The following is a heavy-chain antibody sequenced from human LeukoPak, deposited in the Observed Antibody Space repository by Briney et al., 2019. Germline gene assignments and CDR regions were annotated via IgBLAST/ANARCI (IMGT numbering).Heavy chain of an antibody. J-gene: IGHJ4*02. D-gene: IGHD3-10*01. V-gene: IGHV3-23*01. CDR2: ISSDGGRT. Sequence: GGSLRLSCAASGLSFGSYVMSWVRQAPGKGLEWVSAISSDGGRTYYADSAKGRFTISRDKSKNTQYLQVNSLRAEDTAVYYCEIKLTSGKLNWGQGILVTVSS. CDR1: GLSFGSYV. CDR3: EIKLTSGKLN.